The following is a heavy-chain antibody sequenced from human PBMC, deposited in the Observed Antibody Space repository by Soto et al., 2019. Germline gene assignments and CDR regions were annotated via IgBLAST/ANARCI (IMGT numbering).Heavy chain of an antibody. J-gene: IGHJ6*02. Sequence: GGSLRLSCAASGFTFSSYAMSWVRQAPGKGLEWVSAISGSGGSTYYADSVKGRFTVSRDNSKNTLYLQMNSLRAEDTAVYYCAKDPVLRFLEWSTPGGYGMDVWGQGTTVTVSS. CDR3: AKDPVLRFLEWSTPGGYGMDV. V-gene: IGHV3-23*01. CDR1: GFTFSSYA. D-gene: IGHD3-3*01. CDR2: ISGSGGST.